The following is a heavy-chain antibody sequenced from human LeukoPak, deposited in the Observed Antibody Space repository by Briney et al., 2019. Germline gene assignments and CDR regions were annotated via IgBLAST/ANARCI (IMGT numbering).Heavy chain of an antibody. CDR1: GGSISSSNYY. CDR2: IYYSGST. J-gene: IGHJ4*02. V-gene: IGHV4-39*01. Sequence: PSETLSLTCTVSGGSISSSNYYWGWIRQPPGKGLEWIGSIYYSGSTYYNPSLKSRVTISVDTSKNQFSLKLSSVTAADTAVYYCARHSTGYNWNDFDYWGQGTLVTVSS. D-gene: IGHD1-1*01. CDR3: ARHSTGYNWNDFDY.